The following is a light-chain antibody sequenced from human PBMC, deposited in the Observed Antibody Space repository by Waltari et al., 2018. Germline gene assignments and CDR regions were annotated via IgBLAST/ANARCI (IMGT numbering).Light chain of an antibody. V-gene: IGLV1-44*01. J-gene: IGLJ3*02. CDR2: IVN. Sequence: QSVLTPPPSASGTPGQRVPMSCSGSRSNLGRNTVHWYQQPPGTAPKLLIYIVNRRPSGVPDRFSVSRSGTSASLAISGLQSEDEADYHCATWDDSLNAWVFGGGTKLTVL. CDR1: RSNLGRNT. CDR3: ATWDDSLNAWV.